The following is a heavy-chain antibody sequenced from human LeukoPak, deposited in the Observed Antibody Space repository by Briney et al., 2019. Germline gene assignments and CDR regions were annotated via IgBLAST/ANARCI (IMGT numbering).Heavy chain of an antibody. V-gene: IGHV3-30*02. J-gene: IGHJ3*02. CDR1: GFTFSSYG. Sequence: GGSLRLSCAASGFTFSSYGMHWVRQAPGKGLEWVAFIRYDGSNKYYADSVKGRFTISRDNSKNTLYLQMNSLRAEDTAVYYCAKGIYSSSWYGDAFDIWGQGTMVTVSS. CDR3: AKGIYSSSWYGDAFDI. CDR2: IRYDGSNK. D-gene: IGHD6-13*01.